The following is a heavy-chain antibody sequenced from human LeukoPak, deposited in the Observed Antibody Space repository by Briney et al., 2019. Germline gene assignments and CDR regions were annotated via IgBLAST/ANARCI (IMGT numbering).Heavy chain of an antibody. V-gene: IGHV3-30-3*01. CDR3: ARVRVTNSSPYHPLDF. CDR2: ISYDGSDT. Sequence: GGSLRLSCAASGFTFSSYSMYWVRQAPGKGLEWVAIISYDGSDTYYADSVRGRFTISRDISKNTLYLQLTGLRAEDTAVYYCARVRVTNSSPYHPLDFWGQGTLVTVSS. J-gene: IGHJ4*02. CDR1: GFTFSSYS. D-gene: IGHD2/OR15-2a*01.